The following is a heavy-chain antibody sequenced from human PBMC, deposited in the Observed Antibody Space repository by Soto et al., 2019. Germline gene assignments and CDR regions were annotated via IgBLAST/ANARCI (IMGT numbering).Heavy chain of an antibody. D-gene: IGHD4-17*01. J-gene: IGHJ4*02. CDR1: GGSISSYY. CDR3: ASRYGGTLDY. Sequence: QVQLQESGPGLVKPSETLSLTCTVSGGSISSYYWSWIRQPPGKGLEWIGYIYYSGSTNYNPSLNGRATISVATYKNQFSLKLGSVTAADTAVYYCASRYGGTLDYWGQGTLVTVSS. CDR2: IYYSGST. V-gene: IGHV4-59*08.